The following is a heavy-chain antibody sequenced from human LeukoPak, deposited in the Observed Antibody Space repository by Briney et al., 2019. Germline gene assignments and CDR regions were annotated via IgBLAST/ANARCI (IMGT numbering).Heavy chain of an antibody. CDR2: ISGSGGST. Sequence: GGSLRLSCAASGFTFSSYAMSWVRQAPGKGLEWVSAISGSGGSTYYADSVKGRFTISRDNSKNTLYLQMNSLRAEDTAVYYCAKVKADGSGYWIDAFDIWGQGTMVTVSS. D-gene: IGHD3-22*01. J-gene: IGHJ3*02. CDR3: AKVKADGSGYWIDAFDI. CDR1: GFTFSSYA. V-gene: IGHV3-23*01.